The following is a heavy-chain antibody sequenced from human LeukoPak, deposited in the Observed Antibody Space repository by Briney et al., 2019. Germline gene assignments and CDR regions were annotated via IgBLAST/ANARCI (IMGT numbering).Heavy chain of an antibody. CDR2: ISSSGTYV. D-gene: IGHD3-9*01. J-gene: IGHJ3*02. V-gene: IGHV3-21*01. Sequence: GGSLRLSCAASGFTFSSYSMNWVRQAPGKGLEWVSSISSSGTYVYYADSVKGRFTISRDNAKNSLSLQMNSLRADDTAVYYCARASSKQLAGYLPDGFDIWGQGTMVTVSS. CDR3: ARASSKQLAGYLPDGFDI. CDR1: GFTFSSYS.